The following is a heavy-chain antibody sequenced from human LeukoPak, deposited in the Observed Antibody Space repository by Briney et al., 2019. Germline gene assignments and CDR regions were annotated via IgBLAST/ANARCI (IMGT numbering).Heavy chain of an antibody. CDR2: IYYTGST. D-gene: IGHD1-26*01. Sequence: KASETLSLTCTVSGGSISRYYWSWLRQPPGKGLEWIGYIYYTGSTNYNPSLKSRVTISVDTSKNQFSLKLSSVTAADTAVYYCARGNSGSCYGFYYCGQGTLITASS. CDR1: GGSISRYY. CDR3: ARGNSGSCYGFYY. J-gene: IGHJ4*02. V-gene: IGHV4-59*01.